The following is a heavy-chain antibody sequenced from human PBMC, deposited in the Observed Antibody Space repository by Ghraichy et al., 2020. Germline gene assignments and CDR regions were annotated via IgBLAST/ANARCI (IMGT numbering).Heavy chain of an antibody. J-gene: IGHJ4*02. CDR3: ARRPDYEILASHHLSGDFDY. CDR2: IRPDTGDT. Sequence: ASVKVSCKASGYTFTAYYIHWMRQAPGQGLEWMGWIRPDTGDTNYAQKFQGRITMTRDTSVSTVYMELSRLTSDDSAVYYCARRPDYEILASHHLSGDFDYWGQGTLVTVSS. D-gene: IGHD3-9*01. CDR1: GYTFTAYY. V-gene: IGHV1-2*02.